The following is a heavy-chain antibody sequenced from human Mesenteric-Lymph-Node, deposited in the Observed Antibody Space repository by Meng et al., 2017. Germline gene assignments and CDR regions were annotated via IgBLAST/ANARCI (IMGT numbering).Heavy chain of an antibody. V-gene: IGHV3-23*01. J-gene: IGHJ4*02. CDR2: ISGNGGST. Sequence: GESLKISCAASGFSFTCYAMNWVRQAPGKGLEWVSAISGNGGSTYYTDSLRGRFTISRDKSRNTLYLQMNRLRAEDTAVYYCAKDRTFSLDYNTSWSGFWDSWGQGTLVTVSS. D-gene: IGHD3-10*01. CDR1: GFSFTCYA. CDR3: AKDRTFSLDYNTSWSGFWDS.